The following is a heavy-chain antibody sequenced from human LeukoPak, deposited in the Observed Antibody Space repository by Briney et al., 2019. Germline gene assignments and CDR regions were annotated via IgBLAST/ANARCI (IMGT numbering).Heavy chain of an antibody. V-gene: IGHV4-59*08. Sequence: SETLSLTCTVSGGSISSYYWSWIRQPPGKGLEWIGYIYYSGSTNYNPSLKSRVTISVDTSKNQFSLKLSSVTAADTAVYHCVFHSYYYYYMDVWGKGTTVTVSS. J-gene: IGHJ6*03. CDR1: GGSISSYY. CDR2: IYYSGST. D-gene: IGHD2/OR15-2a*01. CDR3: VFHSYYYYYMDV.